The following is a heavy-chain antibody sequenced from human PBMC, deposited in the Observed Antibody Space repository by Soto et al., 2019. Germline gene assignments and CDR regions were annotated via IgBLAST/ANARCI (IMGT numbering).Heavy chain of an antibody. Sequence: EVQLVESGGGLVQPGGSLRLSCAASGFTFSSYSMNWVRQAPGKGLEWVSYLSSSSSTIYYADSVKGRFTISRDNAKNSLYLQMNSLRAEDTAVYYCARDYSSYGPFDYWGQGTLVTVSS. V-gene: IGHV3-48*01. CDR2: LSSSSSTI. CDR1: GFTFSSYS. D-gene: IGHD5-18*01. J-gene: IGHJ4*02. CDR3: ARDYSSYGPFDY.